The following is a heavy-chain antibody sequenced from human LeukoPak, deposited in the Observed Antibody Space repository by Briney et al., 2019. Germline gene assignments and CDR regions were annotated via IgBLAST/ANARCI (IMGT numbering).Heavy chain of an antibody. Sequence: SGRSLRLSCAASGFTFSTYGMHWVRQAPGKGLEWVAGIAYDGTTKYHADSVKGRFTISGDNSRNTLYLQMNSLRAEDTAVYYCARVPGSYYVDFDYWGQGTLVTVSS. CDR1: GFTFSTYG. CDR2: IAYDGTTK. J-gene: IGHJ4*02. V-gene: IGHV3-30*03. D-gene: IGHD3-10*01. CDR3: ARVPGSYYVDFDY.